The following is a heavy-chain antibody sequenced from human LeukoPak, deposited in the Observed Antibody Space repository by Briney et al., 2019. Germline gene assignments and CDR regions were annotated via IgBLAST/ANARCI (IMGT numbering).Heavy chain of an antibody. J-gene: IGHJ6*02. D-gene: IGHD3-10*01. Sequence: GESLKISCKGSGYSSPYYWIGWVRQMPGTGLEWMGIIYPGDSDTTYSPSLQGQVTISADKSATTAYLQWNSLKASDTAIYYCARLMTLVRGGLKRLPRSCGMDVWGQGTTVTVS. CDR3: ARLMTLVRGGLKRLPRSCGMDV. CDR1: GYSSPYYW. CDR2: IYPGDSDT. V-gene: IGHV5-51*01.